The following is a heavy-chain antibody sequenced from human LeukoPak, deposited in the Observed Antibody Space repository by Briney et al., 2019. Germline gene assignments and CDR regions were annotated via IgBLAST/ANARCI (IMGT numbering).Heavy chain of an antibody. V-gene: IGHV1-2*02. Sequence: ASVKVSCKASGYTFTGYDMHWVRQAPGQGLEWMGWVNPNTGDTNYAQKFQGRVTMTRDTSISTAYMELSRLRSDDTAVYYCAREAGDDAFDIWGQGTMVTVSS. CDR3: AREAGDDAFDI. CDR2: VNPNTGDT. J-gene: IGHJ3*02. CDR1: GYTFTGYD. D-gene: IGHD7-27*01.